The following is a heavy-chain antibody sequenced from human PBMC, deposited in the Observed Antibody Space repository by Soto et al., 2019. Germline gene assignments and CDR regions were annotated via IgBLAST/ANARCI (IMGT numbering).Heavy chain of an antibody. J-gene: IGHJ4*02. D-gene: IGHD6-13*01. CDR2: ISSDGNHK. CDR1: GFTFRSYA. CDR3: ARAPDSSWHTKDY. V-gene: IGHV3-30-3*01. Sequence: QVQLVESGGGVVQPGRSLRLSCVASGFTFRSYAMHWVRQAPGKGLEWVATISSDGNHKYYADSVKGRFTISSDSSKNTVYLQMDSLRTEDTAVFYCARAPDSSWHTKDYWGQGTLVTVSS.